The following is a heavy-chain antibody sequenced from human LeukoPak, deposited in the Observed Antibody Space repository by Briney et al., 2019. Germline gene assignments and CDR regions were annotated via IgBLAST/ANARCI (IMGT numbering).Heavy chain of an antibody. CDR3: ARSAAVTGQFDF. CDR1: GASISSSNW. D-gene: IGHD6-19*01. Sequence: SETLPLTCTVSGASISSSNWWTWVRQPPGEALEWIGEIYHAGSTKYNPSLRSRLTISVDKSKNSFSLSLTSVTAADTAFYYCARSAAVTGQFDFWGQGTLVTVSS. V-gene: IGHV4-4*02. J-gene: IGHJ4*02. CDR2: IYHAGST.